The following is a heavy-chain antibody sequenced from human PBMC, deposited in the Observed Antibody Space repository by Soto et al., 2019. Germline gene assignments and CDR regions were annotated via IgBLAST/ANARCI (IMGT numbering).Heavy chain of an antibody. J-gene: IGHJ4*01. CDR3: ASERYFDY. CDR2: IKQDGSEK. Sequence: GSLRLSCAASGFTFSSYWTSWVRQAPGKGLEWVANIKQDGSEKYYVDSVKGRFTISRDNAKNSLYLQMNSLRAEDTAVYYCASERYFDYCGHGTRVTVSA. V-gene: IGHV3-7*01. CDR1: GFTFSSYW.